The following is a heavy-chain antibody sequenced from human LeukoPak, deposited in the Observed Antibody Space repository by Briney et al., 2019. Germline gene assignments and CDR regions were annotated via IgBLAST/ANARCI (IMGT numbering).Heavy chain of an antibody. D-gene: IGHD5-18*01. Sequence: SETLSLTCTVSGGSISSYYWTWIRQPPEKGLEWIGYIYYSGSTNYNPSLKSRVTISVDTSKNQFSLKLSSVTAAGTAVYYCARQGYSYGTSGDDAFDIWGQGTMVTVSS. J-gene: IGHJ3*02. V-gene: IGHV4-59*08. CDR2: IYYSGST. CDR1: GGSISSYY. CDR3: ARQGYSYGTSGDDAFDI.